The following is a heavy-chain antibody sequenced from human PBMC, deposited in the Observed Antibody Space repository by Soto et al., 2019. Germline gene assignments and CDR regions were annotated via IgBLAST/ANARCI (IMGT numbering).Heavy chain of an antibody. V-gene: IGHV3-23*01. CDR1: GFTFSSYA. D-gene: IGHD6-13*01. J-gene: IGHJ6*02. Sequence: EVQLLESGGGLVQPGGSLRLSCAASGFTFSSYAMSWVRQAPGKGLEWVSGISGSGSSTYYADSVKGRFSISRDNSKNTLYLKMKSLRAEDTAVYYCAKDGATYSTSWNYYGMDVWGQGTTVTVSS. CDR3: AKDGATYSTSWNYYGMDV. CDR2: ISGSGSST.